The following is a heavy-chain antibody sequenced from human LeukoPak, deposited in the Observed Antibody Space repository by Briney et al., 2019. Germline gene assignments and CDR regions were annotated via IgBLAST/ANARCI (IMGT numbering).Heavy chain of an antibody. CDR1: GFTFSSYA. J-gene: IGHJ4*02. CDR3: ARSPGGGSYYFDY. CDR2: ISYDGSNK. D-gene: IGHD2-15*01. V-gene: IGHV3-30-3*01. Sequence: GRSLRLSCAASGFTFSSYAMHWVRQAPGKGLEWVAIISYDGSNKYYADSVKGRFTISRDNSKNTLYLQMNSLRTEDTTVYYCARSPGGGSYYFDYWGQGTLVTVSS.